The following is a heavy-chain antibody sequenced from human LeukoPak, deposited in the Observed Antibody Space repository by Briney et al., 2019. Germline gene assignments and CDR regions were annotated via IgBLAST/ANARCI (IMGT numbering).Heavy chain of an antibody. CDR3: ARCGRNNRGYYYMED. CDR1: GVSISGYS. V-gene: IGHV4-59*01. CDR2: THYSGSS. J-gene: IGHJ6*03. Sequence: SETLSLTCTVSGVSISGYSGSWIRQPPGKGLEWIGYTHYSGSSNYNPSLKSRVTISVDTSKNQFSLKVSSVTAADTAVYYCARCGRNNRGYYYMEDWGKGTTVTVSS. D-gene: IGHD2/OR15-2a*01.